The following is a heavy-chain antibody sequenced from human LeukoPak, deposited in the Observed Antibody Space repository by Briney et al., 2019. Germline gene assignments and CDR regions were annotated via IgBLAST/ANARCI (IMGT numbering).Heavy chain of an antibody. J-gene: IGHJ4*02. CDR2: ISAYNGNT. Sequence: VASVKVSCKASGYTFTSYGISWVRQAPGQGLEWMGWISAYNGNTNYAQKLQGRVTMTEDTSTDTAYMELSSLRSEDTAVYYCATAGFPNYFDYWGQGTLVTVSS. V-gene: IGHV1-18*01. CDR3: ATAGFPNYFDY. CDR1: GYTFTSYG. D-gene: IGHD7-27*01.